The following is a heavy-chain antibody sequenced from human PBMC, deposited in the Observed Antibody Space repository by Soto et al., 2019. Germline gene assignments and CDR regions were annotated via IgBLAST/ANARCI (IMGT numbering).Heavy chain of an antibody. CDR2: IYHSGST. J-gene: IGHJ5*02. D-gene: IGHD2-8*01. CDR1: DGSISSSAYY. V-gene: IGHV4-39*07. CDR3: ARGAPVRFAP. Sequence: PSETLSLTCTVPDGSISSSAYYWGWIRQPPGKGLECIGNIYHSGSTYYNPSLKSRVTISVDRSKNQFSLKLSSVTAADTAVYYCARGAPVRFAPWAQGTPVSGSS.